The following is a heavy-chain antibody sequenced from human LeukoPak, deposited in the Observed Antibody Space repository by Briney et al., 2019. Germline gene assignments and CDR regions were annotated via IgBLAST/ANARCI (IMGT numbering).Heavy chain of an antibody. J-gene: IGHJ4*02. V-gene: IGHV3-30*02. Sequence: GGSLRLSCAASGFTFSSYGMYWVRQAPGKGLEWVAFIRYDGSNKYYADSVKSRFTISRDNSKNTLYLQMNSLRAEDTAVYYCATPSDYGDYYFDYWGQGTLVTVSS. CDR2: IRYDGSNK. CDR1: GFTFSSYG. CDR3: ATPSDYGDYYFDY. D-gene: IGHD4-17*01.